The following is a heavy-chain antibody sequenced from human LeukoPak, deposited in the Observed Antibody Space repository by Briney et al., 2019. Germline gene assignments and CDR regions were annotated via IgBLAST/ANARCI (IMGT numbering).Heavy chain of an antibody. Sequence: SETLSLTCGVSGGSMTSYCWSWIRQAPGKGLEWIGYISASGSTNYNPSLGSRLTISMDASKNQFSLSLTSVTAADTAVYYCASGYTNWWPLDYWGQGARVIVSS. CDR1: GGSMTSYC. CDR2: ISASGST. J-gene: IGHJ4*02. V-gene: IGHV4-59*12. D-gene: IGHD2-8*02. CDR3: ASGYTNWWPLDY.